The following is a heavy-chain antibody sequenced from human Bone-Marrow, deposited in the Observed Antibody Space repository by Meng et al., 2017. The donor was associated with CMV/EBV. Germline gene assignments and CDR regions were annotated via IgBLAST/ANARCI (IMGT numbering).Heavy chain of an antibody. Sequence: SQTLSLTCAISGDSVSSNSAAWNWIRQSPSRGLEWLGRTYYRSKWYNDYAVSVKSRITINPDTSKNQFSLQLNSVAPEDTAVYYCARSPPSSWGYLNWFDPWGQGTLVTVSS. CDR2: TYYRSKWYN. D-gene: IGHD2-15*01. V-gene: IGHV6-1*01. J-gene: IGHJ5*02. CDR3: ARSPPSSWGYLNWFDP. CDR1: GDSVSSNSAA.